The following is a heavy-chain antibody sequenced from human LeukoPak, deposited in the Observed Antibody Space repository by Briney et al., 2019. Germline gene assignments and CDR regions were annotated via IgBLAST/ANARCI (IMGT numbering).Heavy chain of an antibody. J-gene: IGHJ5*02. CDR3: ARSSSSSRFWFDP. D-gene: IGHD6-6*01. V-gene: IGHV1-69*05. CDR1: GGTFSSYD. CDR2: IIPIFGTA. Sequence: ASVKVSCKASGGTFSSYDISWVRQAPGQGLEWMGGIIPIFGTANYAQKFQGRVTITTDESTSTAYMELSSLRSEDTAVYYCARSSSSSRFWFDPWGQGTLVTVSS.